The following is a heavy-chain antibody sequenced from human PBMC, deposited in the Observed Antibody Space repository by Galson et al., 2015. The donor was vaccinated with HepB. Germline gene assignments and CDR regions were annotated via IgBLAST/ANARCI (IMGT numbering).Heavy chain of an antibody. CDR1: KYTFAGSY. D-gene: IGHD5-24*01. CDR3: ARAPWGRWVQLRAFDY. CDR2: IHPNSGDT. Sequence: SVTVSCKASKYTFAGSYIHWVRQAPGQGLEWMGWIHPNSGDTNFAQTFQGRVTMTRDTSNNTAYMELSRLRSDDTAVYYCARAPWGRWVQLRAFDYWGQGTLVTVSS. V-gene: IGHV1-2*02. J-gene: IGHJ4*02.